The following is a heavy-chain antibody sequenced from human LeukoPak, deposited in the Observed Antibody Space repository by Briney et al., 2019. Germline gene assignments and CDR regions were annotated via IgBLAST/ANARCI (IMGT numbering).Heavy chain of an antibody. Sequence: ASVKVSCKASGYTFTGYYMHWVRQAPGQGLEWMGWINPNSGGTNYAQKFQGRVTMTRDTSISPAYMELPRLRSDDTAVYYCARDNGDYWYDYWGQGTLVTVSS. CDR2: INPNSGGT. D-gene: IGHD4-17*01. CDR1: GYTFTGYY. CDR3: ARDNGDYWYDY. J-gene: IGHJ4*02. V-gene: IGHV1-2*02.